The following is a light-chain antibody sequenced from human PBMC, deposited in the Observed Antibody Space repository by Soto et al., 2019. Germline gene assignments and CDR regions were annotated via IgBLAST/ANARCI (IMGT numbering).Light chain of an antibody. Sequence: QPVLTQSPSASASLGASVKLTCTLSSGHSSYAIAWHQQQPEKGPRYLMKLNSDDSHSKGDGIPDRFSGSSSGAERYLTISSLQSEDEADYYCQTWGTGPVVFGGGTKLTVL. CDR1: SGHSSYA. CDR3: QTWGTGPVV. J-gene: IGLJ2*01. CDR2: LNSDDSH. V-gene: IGLV4-69*01.